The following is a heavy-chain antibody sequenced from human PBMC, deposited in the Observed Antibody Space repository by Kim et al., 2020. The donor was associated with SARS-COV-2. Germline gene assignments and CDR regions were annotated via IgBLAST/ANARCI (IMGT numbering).Heavy chain of an antibody. Sequence: SVKVSCKASGGTFSSYAISWVRQAPGQGLEWMGGIIPIFGTANYAQKFQGRVTITADESTSTAYMELSSLRSEDTAVYYCASNSRDPRAFDIWGQGTMVTVSS. CDR1: GGTFSSYA. CDR2: IIPIFGTA. J-gene: IGHJ3*02. D-gene: IGHD3-22*01. CDR3: ASNSRDPRAFDI. V-gene: IGHV1-69*13.